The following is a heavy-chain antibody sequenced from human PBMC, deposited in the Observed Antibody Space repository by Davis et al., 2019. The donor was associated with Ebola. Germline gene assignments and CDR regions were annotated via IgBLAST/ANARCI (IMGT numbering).Heavy chain of an antibody. V-gene: IGHV3-13*01. CDR1: GFTFSSYD. Sequence: PGGSLRLSCAASGFTFSSYDMHWVRQATGKGLEWVSAIGTAGDTYYPGSVKGRFTISRDNSKNTLYLQMNSLRAEDTAVYYCARDLLGDYFDYWGQGTLVTVSS. CDR3: ARDLLGDYFDY. D-gene: IGHD2-8*02. CDR2: IGTAGDT. J-gene: IGHJ4*02.